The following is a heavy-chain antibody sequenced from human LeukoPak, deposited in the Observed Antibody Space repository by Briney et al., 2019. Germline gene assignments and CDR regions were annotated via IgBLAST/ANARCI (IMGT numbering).Heavy chain of an antibody. CDR1: GYTFTAYY. J-gene: IGHJ4*02. CDR3: ARWMATVTTPDY. D-gene: IGHD4-11*01. Sequence: ASVTVSCKASGYTFTAYYMHWVRQAPGQGLEWMGWIDPNGGGTNYAQQFQGRVTMTRDTSISTAYMELSSLTSDDTAVYYCARWMATVTTPDYWGQGTLVTVSS. CDR2: IDPNGGGT. V-gene: IGHV1-2*02.